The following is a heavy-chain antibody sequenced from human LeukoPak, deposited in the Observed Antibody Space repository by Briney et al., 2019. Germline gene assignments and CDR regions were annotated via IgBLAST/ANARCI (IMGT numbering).Heavy chain of an antibody. CDR2: INPSGGST. J-gene: IGHJ4*02. V-gene: IGHV1-46*01. Sequence: ASVKVSCKASGYTFTSYYMHWVRQAPGQGLEWMGIINPSGGSTSYAQKFQGRVTMTRDTSTSTVYMELSSLRSEDTAVYYCARDADFWSGYYTSGFDYWGQGTLVTVSS. CDR1: GYTFTSYY. D-gene: IGHD3-3*01. CDR3: ARDADFWSGYYTSGFDY.